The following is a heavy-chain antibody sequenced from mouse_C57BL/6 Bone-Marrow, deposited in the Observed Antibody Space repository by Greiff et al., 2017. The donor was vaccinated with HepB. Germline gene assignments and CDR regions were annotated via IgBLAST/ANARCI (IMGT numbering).Heavy chain of an antibody. Sequence: EVQVVESGGGLVKPGGSLKLSCAASGFTFSSYAMSWVRQTPEKRLEWVATISDGGSYTYYPDNVKGRFTISRDNAKNNLYLQMSHLKSEDTAMYYCARAGIYYDYDPFAYWGQGTLVTVSA. D-gene: IGHD2-4*01. V-gene: IGHV5-4*01. J-gene: IGHJ3*01. CDR2: ISDGGSYT. CDR3: ARAGIYYDYDPFAY. CDR1: GFTFSSYA.